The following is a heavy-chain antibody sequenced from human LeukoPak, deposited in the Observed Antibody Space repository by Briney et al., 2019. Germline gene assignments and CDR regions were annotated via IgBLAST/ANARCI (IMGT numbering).Heavy chain of an antibody. D-gene: IGHD3-22*01. V-gene: IGHV4-59*01. J-gene: IGHJ3*02. CDR3: ARDGPPNYYDSSGYAFDI. CDR2: IYYSGST. CDR1: GGSISSYY. Sequence: PSETLSLTCTVPGGSISSYYWSWIRQPPGKGLEWIGYIYYSGSTNYNPSLKSRVTISVDTPKNQFSLKLSSVTAADTAVYYCARDGPPNYYDSSGYAFDIWSQGTMVTVSS.